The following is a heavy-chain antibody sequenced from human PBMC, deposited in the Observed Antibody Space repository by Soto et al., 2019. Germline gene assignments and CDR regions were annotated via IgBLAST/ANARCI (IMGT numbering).Heavy chain of an antibody. V-gene: IGHV4-39*02. CDR3: ARDWLAALDY. CDR1: GGSISSSSYY. CDR2: IYYSGST. D-gene: IGHD6-6*01. J-gene: IGHJ4*02. Sequence: SDTLSLTCTVSGGSISSSSYYWGWIRQPPGKGLEWIGSIYYSGSTYYNPSLKSRFTISRDNAKNSLYLQMNSLRAEDTAVYYCARDWLAALDYWGQGTLVTDS.